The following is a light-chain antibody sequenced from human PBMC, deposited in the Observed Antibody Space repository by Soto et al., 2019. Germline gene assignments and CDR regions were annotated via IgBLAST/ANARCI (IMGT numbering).Light chain of an antibody. V-gene: IGLV2-14*01. CDR2: EVT. CDR3: CSYAGSQTWV. CDR1: SSDVGGYNY. J-gene: IGLJ3*02. Sequence: QSALTQPASVSGSPGQSITISCTGTSSDVGGYNYVSWYQQHPGKAPKLMIYEVTKRPSVFSNRFSGSKSGNTASLTISGLQAEDEADYYCCSYAGSQTWVFGGGTKLTVL.